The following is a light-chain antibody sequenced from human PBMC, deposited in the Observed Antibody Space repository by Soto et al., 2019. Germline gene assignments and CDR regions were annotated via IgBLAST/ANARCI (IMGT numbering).Light chain of an antibody. J-gene: IGKJ1*01. V-gene: IGKV3-15*01. CDR1: QSVSSN. Sequence: EIVMTQSPATLSVSPGERATLSCRASQSVSSNLARYQQKPGQAPRLLFYGASTRATGIPTRFSGSGSGTELTLTISSLQSEDFAVYYCQQYNNWPAWTFGQGTKVVIK. CDR2: GAS. CDR3: QQYNNWPAWT.